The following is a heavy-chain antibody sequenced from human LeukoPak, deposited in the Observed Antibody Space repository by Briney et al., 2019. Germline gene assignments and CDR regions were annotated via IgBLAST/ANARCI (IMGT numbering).Heavy chain of an antibody. J-gene: IGHJ4*02. D-gene: IGHD6-19*01. CDR2: IHPGDSDT. V-gene: IGHV5-51*01. CDR1: GYSFSSYW. Sequence: GESLKISCKGSGYSFSSYWIGWVRQMPGKGLEWMGIIHPGDSDTRYSPSFQGQVTISADKSISTAYLQWSSLKASDSAMYYCARFSGYSSGGGGYWGQGTLVTVPS. CDR3: ARFSGYSSGGGGY.